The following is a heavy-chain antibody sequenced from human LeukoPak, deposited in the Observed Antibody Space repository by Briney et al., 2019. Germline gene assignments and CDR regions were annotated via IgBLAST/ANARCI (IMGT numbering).Heavy chain of an antibody. Sequence: SETPSLTCTVSGGSISSRTYYWGWIRQPPGRGLEWIGSIYFSGRTYYNPSLKSRVTISVDTSKNQFSLKLSSVTAADTAVYYCARHLAPGWDAFDIWGQGTMVTVSS. CDR3: ARHLAPGWDAFDI. CDR1: GGSISSRTYY. CDR2: IYFSGRT. J-gene: IGHJ3*02. D-gene: IGHD2-15*01. V-gene: IGHV4-39*01.